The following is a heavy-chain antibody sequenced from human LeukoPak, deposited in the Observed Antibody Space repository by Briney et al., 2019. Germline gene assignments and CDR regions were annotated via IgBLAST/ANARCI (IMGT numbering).Heavy chain of an antibody. CDR1: GFTFSDYY. V-gene: IGHV3-11*06. CDR2: ISSSSYT. D-gene: IGHD2-2*01. Sequence: GGSLRLSCAASGFTFSDYYMSWIRQAPGKGLEWVSYISSSSYTNYADSVKGRFTISRDNAKNSLYLQMNSLRAEDTAVYYCAREVEYCSSTSCYYGMDVWGQGTTVTVSS. CDR3: AREVEYCSSTSCYYGMDV. J-gene: IGHJ6*02.